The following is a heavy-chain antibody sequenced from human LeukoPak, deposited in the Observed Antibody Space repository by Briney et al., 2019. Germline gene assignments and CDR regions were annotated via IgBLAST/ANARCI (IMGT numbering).Heavy chain of an antibody. J-gene: IGHJ4*02. D-gene: IGHD3-10*01. CDR3: ARESPAGG. CDR1: GFTFSNYA. CDR2: ISSNGGST. Sequence: GGSLRLSCAASGFTFSNYAMHWVRQAPGKGLEYVSGISSNGGSTYYTNSVKGRFTISRDNSKNTLSLQMGSLRVEDMAVYYCARESPAGGWGQGTLVTVSS. V-gene: IGHV3-64*01.